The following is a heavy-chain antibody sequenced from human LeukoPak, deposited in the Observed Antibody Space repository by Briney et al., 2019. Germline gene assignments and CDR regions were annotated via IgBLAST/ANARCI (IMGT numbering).Heavy chain of an antibody. V-gene: IGHV3-30-3*01. CDR1: GFTFSSYA. Sequence: GRSLRLSCAASGFTFSSYAMHWVRQAPGKGLEWVAVISYDGSNKYYADSVKGRFTISRDNSKNTLYLQMNSLRAEDTAVYYCARDRGDTAIYFDYGGQEPRVPVSS. J-gene: IGHJ4*02. D-gene: IGHD5-18*01. CDR2: ISYDGSNK. CDR3: ARDRGDTAIYFDY.